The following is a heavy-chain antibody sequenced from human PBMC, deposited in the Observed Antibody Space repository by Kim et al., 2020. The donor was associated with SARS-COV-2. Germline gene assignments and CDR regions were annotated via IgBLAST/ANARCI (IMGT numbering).Heavy chain of an antibody. J-gene: IGHJ4*02. V-gene: IGHV1-46*01. CDR3: TKYSGRNPFDY. CDR1: GYTFTSYF. D-gene: IGHD1-26*01. Sequence: ASVKVSCKAXGYTFTSYFMHWVRQAPGQGLEWMGIINTSDGITNYAQKFQGRVTMTRDTSTSTVYMELSSLRSEDTAVYYCTKYSGRNPFDYWGQGTLVT. CDR2: INTSDGIT.